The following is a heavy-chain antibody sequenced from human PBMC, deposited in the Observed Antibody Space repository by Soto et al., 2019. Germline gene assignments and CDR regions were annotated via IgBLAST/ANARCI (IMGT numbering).Heavy chain of an antibody. Sequence: PGGSLRLSCTASGFRFSSYGMNWVRQAPGKGLEWVSSISSGSSVIYYAESVKGRFTISRDNAKNSPYLQMNSLRAADTAIYYCARDHFLIDYYDSSCYLYYFDYWGQGMLVTVSS. CDR2: ISSGSSVI. CDR3: ARDHFLIDYYDSSCYLYYFDY. D-gene: IGHD3-22*01. CDR1: GFRFSSYG. J-gene: IGHJ4*02. V-gene: IGHV3-21*01.